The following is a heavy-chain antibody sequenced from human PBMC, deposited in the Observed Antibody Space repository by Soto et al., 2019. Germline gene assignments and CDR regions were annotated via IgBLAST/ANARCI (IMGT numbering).Heavy chain of an antibody. CDR3: AKPSIVATIPPGYYYGMDV. V-gene: IGHV3-23*01. CDR1: GFTFSSYA. D-gene: IGHD5-12*01. CDR2: ISGSGGST. Sequence: SLRLSCAASGFTFSSYAMSWVRQAPGKGLEWVSAISGSGGSTYYADSVKGRFTISRDNSKNTLYLQMNSLRAEDTAVYYCAKPSIVATIPPGYYYGMDVWGQGTTVTVSS. J-gene: IGHJ6*02.